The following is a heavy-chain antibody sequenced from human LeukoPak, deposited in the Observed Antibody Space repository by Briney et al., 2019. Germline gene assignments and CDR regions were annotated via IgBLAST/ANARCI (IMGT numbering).Heavy chain of an antibody. V-gene: IGHV4-34*01. D-gene: IGHD3-10*01. Sequence: PGGSLRLSCAASGFTVSSNYMSWVRQPPGKGLEWIGEIYHSGSTNYNPSLKSRVTISVDTSKNQFSLELRSVTAADTAVYYCARAYYSTSWFPHWGQGALVTVSS. CDR2: IYHSGST. CDR3: ARAYYSTSWFPH. CDR1: GFTVSSNY. J-gene: IGHJ5*02.